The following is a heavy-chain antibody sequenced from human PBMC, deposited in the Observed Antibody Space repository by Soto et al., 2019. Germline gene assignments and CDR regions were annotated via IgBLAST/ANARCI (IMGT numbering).Heavy chain of an antibody. CDR3: TTGGYSSDDFDY. Sequence: GGSMRLHCTDLEYTFSNAWTSWVRQAPGKGLEWVGRSKSKTDGGTKDYPAPVKGRFTNSRDDSKNTLYLQMKSLKTKDRAVYSCTTGGYSSDDFDYWGQGTLGPVSS. CDR1: EYTFSNAW. V-gene: IGHV3-15*01. J-gene: IGHJ4*02. CDR2: SKSKTDGGTK. D-gene: IGHD6-25*01.